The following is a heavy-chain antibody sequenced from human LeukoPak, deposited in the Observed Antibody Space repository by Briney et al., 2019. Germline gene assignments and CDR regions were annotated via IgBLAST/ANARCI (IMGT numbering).Heavy chain of an antibody. CDR2: ISAYNGNT. Sequence: EASVKVSCTASGYTFTSYGISWVRQAPGQGLEWMGWISAYNGNTNYAQKLQGRVTMTTDTSTSTAYMELRSLRSDDTAVYYCARVVTGYYRLDPWGLGTLVTVSS. D-gene: IGHD3-9*01. V-gene: IGHV1-18*01. J-gene: IGHJ5*02. CDR3: ARVVTGYYRLDP. CDR1: GYTFTSYG.